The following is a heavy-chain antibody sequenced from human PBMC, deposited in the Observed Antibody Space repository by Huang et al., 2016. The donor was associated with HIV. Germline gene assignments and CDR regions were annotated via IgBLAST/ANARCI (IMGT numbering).Heavy chain of an antibody. V-gene: IGHV1-3*01. Sequence: QVQLLQSGAEVKRSGASVRVSCKTSGFDFSSYAIHWVRQAPGQRLEGMGWINGGNGHTRYSQNFRGRVSFSRDTSTNTAYMELSRLTSGDTAVYYCAREDGYNFFLDYWGQGALVTVSS. D-gene: IGHD5-12*01. CDR2: INGGNGHT. J-gene: IGHJ4*02. CDR3: AREDGYNFFLDY. CDR1: GFDFSSYA.